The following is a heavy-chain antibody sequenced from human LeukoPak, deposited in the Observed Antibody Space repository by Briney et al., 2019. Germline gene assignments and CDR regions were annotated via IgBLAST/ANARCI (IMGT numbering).Heavy chain of an antibody. V-gene: IGHV3-48*04. CDR1: GFTFNSYS. CDR2: ISSSSNTI. D-gene: IGHD1-7*01. J-gene: IGHJ4*02. Sequence: PGGSLRLSCAASGFTFNSYSMNWVRQAPGKGLEWVSYISSSSNTIYYADSVKGRFTISRDNSKNTLYLQMNSLRAEDTAVYYCAEKKNFYFDYWGQGTLVTVSS. CDR3: AEKKNFYFDY.